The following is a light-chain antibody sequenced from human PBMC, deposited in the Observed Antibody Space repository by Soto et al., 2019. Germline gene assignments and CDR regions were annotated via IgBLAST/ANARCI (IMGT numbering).Light chain of an antibody. CDR3: SSYTSSSTRV. J-gene: IGLJ3*02. V-gene: IGLV2-14*01. Sequence: QSVLTQPASVSGSPGQSITISCTGTSSDVGGYNYVSWLQHHPGKAPKLMIYEVSNRPSGVSNRFSGSKSGNTASLTISGLQAEDEADYYCSSYTSSSTRVFGGGTKLTVL. CDR2: EVS. CDR1: SSDVGGYNY.